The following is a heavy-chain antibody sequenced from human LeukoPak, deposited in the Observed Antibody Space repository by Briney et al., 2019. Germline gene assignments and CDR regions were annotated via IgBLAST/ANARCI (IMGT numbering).Heavy chain of an antibody. J-gene: IGHJ4*02. V-gene: IGHV4-38-2*02. Sequence: SETLSLTCTVSGYSISSGYYWGWIRQPPGKGLEWIGSIYHSGSTYYNPSLKSRVTISVDTSKNQFSLKLSSVTAADTAVYYCARGRSNGWFYWGQGTLVTVSS. D-gene: IGHD2-8*01. CDR3: ARGRSNGWFY. CDR2: IYHSGST. CDR1: GYSISSGYY.